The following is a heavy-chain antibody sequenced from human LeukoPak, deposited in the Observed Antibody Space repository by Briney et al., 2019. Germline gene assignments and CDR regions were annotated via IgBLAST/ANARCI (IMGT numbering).Heavy chain of an antibody. CDR2: IKQDGTEK. Sequence: GGSLRLSCVASGFTFSSYWMSWVRQAPGKGLEWVASIKQDGTEKYYLDSLEGRFTISRDNAKNSVHLQINRLRAEDTAVYYCARRGAIAVPVFWFDPWGQGTLVIVSS. CDR3: ARRGAIAVPVFWFDP. D-gene: IGHD6-19*01. V-gene: IGHV3-7*01. J-gene: IGHJ5*02. CDR1: GFTFSSYW.